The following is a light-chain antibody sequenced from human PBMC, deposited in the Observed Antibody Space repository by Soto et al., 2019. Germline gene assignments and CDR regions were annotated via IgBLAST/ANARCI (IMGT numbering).Light chain of an antibody. V-gene: IGKV1-39*01. CDR2: GAS. CDR1: QNINNY. CDR3: QQSYGTLYT. J-gene: IGKJ2*01. Sequence: DIQMTQSPSSLSASVGDRVTITCRASQNINNYLHWYQQKPGKAPNLLIHGASGLQSGVPSRFSGSGSGTDFTLTISSLQPEDFATYYCQQSYGTLYTFGQGTKVEIK.